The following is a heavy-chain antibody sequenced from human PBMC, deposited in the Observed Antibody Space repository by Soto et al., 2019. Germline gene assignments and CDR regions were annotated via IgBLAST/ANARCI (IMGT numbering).Heavy chain of an antibody. J-gene: IGHJ4*02. CDR3: ARTIIHYYFDS. Sequence: EVQLLESGGGLVQPGGSLRLSCVGSGFNMVNYAMTWVRQAPGKGREWVSLLYSGGGTTHSADSVEGRVTVSRDNSKNTMYLQISILRDEDTAVYSCARTIIHYYFDSWGQGALVTVSS. CDR2: LYSGGGTT. CDR1: GFNMVNYA. V-gene: IGHV3-23*03.